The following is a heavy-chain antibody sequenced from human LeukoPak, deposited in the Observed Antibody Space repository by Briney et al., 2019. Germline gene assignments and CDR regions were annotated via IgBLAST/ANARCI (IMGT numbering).Heavy chain of an antibody. CDR3: ARDLMVRGLGVDY. D-gene: IGHD3-10*01. CDR1: GFTFSSYE. CDR2: ISSSGSTI. J-gene: IGHJ4*02. Sequence: SGGSLRLSCAASGFTFSSYEMNWVRQAPEKGREWVSYISSSGSTIYYADSVKGRFTISRDNAKNSLYLQMNSLRAEDTAVYYCARDLMVRGLGVDYWGQGTLVTVSS. V-gene: IGHV3-48*03.